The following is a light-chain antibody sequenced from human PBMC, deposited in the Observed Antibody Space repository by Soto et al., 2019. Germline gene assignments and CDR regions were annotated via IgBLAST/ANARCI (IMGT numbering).Light chain of an antibody. Sequence: QAVLTQPPSVSGAPGQRVTISCTGSSSNIGAGYDVHWYQQFPGTTPKFLIYGNTNRPSGVPDRFSASKSGTSASLDITGLQAEDEAEYFCQSYVSSLTVVFGGGTKLTVL. CDR1: SSNIGAGYD. V-gene: IGLV1-40*01. J-gene: IGLJ2*01. CDR3: QSYVSSLTVV. CDR2: GNT.